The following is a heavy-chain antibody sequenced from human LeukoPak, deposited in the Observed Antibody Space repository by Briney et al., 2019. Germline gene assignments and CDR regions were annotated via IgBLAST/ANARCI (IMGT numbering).Heavy chain of an antibody. D-gene: IGHD1-26*01. V-gene: IGHV3-23*01. Sequence: GGSLRLSCAASGFSFSSYAMTWVRQAPGKGLEWVSVISVSGISTYYAESVKGRFTISRDNSKNTLYLQMNSLRAEDTAVYYCANFRSTQPSIWGQGTLVTVSS. CDR3: ANFRSTQPSI. CDR2: ISVSGIST. CDR1: GFSFSSYA. J-gene: IGHJ4*02.